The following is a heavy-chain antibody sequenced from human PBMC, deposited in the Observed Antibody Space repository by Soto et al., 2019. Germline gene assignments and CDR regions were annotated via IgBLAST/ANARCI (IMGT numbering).Heavy chain of an antibody. Sequence: EVQLVESGGGLVQSGGSVRLSCAASGFSFSDYSMNWVRQAPGKGLEWLAYIRDGVGSIKYADSVEGRFTISRDNAKNSLYLQMNSLRDADTAVYYCARDHRYALDIWGQGTRVTVSS. J-gene: IGHJ3*02. V-gene: IGHV3-48*02. CDR2: IRDGVGSI. CDR3: ARDHRYALDI. CDR1: GFSFSDYS.